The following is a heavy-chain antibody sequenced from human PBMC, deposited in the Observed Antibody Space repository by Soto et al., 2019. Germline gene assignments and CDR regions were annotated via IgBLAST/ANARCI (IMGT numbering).Heavy chain of an antibody. V-gene: IGHV3-30*18. CDR3: AKWNGGFDY. Sequence: QVQLVESGGGVVQPGRSLRLSCAASGFTFSSYGMHWVRQAPGKGLEWVAVISYDGSYKYYADSVKGRFPISTDNFKISLYLQMNSQRAEYTSVYYCAKWNGGFDYWGHGTLVTVSS. J-gene: IGHJ4*01. CDR1: GFTFSSYG. D-gene: IGHD3-16*01. CDR2: ISYDGSYK.